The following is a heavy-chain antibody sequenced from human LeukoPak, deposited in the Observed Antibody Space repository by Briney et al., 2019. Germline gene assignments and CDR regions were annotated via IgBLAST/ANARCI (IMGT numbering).Heavy chain of an antibody. D-gene: IGHD3-22*01. CDR2: IGAGADSA. V-gene: IGHV3-23*01. CDR3: AKDDSGGYFPDF. CDR1: GFTFSDCA. Sequence: GGSLRLSCAASGFTFSDCAMTWVRQAPGKGLEWVSAIGAGADSAYYADSVKGRFTISRDDSKNTLYLQMNSLRAEDTALYYCAKDDSGGYFPDFWGRGTLVTVSS. J-gene: IGHJ4*02.